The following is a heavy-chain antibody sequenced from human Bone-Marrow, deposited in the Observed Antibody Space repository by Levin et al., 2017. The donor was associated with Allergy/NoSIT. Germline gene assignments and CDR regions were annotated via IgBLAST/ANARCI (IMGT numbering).Heavy chain of an antibody. V-gene: IGHV3-66*01. J-gene: IGHJ3*01. D-gene: IGHD3-10*01. Sequence: GVLKISCEASGFTVSGDYMNWVRQAPGKGLEWVSITLGGGNSYYADSVKGRFIISRDNSNSKSTLYLQMNSLRAEDTAMYYCARDRAYAFDFWGQGTMVTVSS. CDR3: ARDRAYAFDF. CDR2: TLGGGNS. CDR1: GFTVSGDY.